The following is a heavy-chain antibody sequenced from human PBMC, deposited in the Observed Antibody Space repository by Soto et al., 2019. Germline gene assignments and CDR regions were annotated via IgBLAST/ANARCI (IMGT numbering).Heavy chain of an antibody. J-gene: IGHJ6*02. CDR2: IWYDGSNK. CDR1: GFTFSSYG. CDR3: VRDADHSSGHGGMDV. D-gene: IGHD3-22*01. V-gene: IGHV3-33*01. Sequence: QVQLVESGGGVVQPWRSLRLSCAASGFTFSSYGMHWVRQAPGKGLEWVAVIWYDGSNKYYADSVKGRFTISRDNSKNTLYLQINSLRAEDTAVYYCVRDADHSSGHGGMDVWGQGTTVTVSS.